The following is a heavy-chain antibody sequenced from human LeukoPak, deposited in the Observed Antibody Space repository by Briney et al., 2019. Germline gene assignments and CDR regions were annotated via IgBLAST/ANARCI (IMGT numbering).Heavy chain of an antibody. J-gene: IGHJ4*02. CDR3: ARSPAAGHFDY. D-gene: IGHD6-25*01. Sequence: PGGSLRLSCAASGFTFSSFGMHWVRQAPGKGLEWVAVISYDGSNKYYADSVKGRFTISRDNSKNTLYLQMNSLRAEDTAVYYCARSPAAGHFDYWGQGTLVTVSS. CDR2: ISYDGSNK. CDR1: GFTFSSFG. V-gene: IGHV3-30*03.